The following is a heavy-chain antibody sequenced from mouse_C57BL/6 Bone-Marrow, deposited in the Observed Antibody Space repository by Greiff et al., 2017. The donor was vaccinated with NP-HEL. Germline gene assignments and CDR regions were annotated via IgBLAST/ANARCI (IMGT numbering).Heavy chain of an antibody. CDR2: IYPRSGNT. J-gene: IGHJ4*01. CDR3: ARGSNPLYYYAMDY. Sequence: QVQLQQSGAELARPGASVKLSCKASGYTFTSYGISWVKQRTGQGLEWIGEIYPRSGNTYYNEKFKGKATLTADKSSSTAYMELRSLTSEDSAVYFCARGSNPLYYYAMDYWGQGTSVTVSS. D-gene: IGHD2-5*01. CDR1: GYTFTSYG. V-gene: IGHV1-81*01.